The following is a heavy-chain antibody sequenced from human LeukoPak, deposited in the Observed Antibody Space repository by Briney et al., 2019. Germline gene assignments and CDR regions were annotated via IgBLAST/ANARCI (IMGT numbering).Heavy chain of an antibody. CDR3: TSPSGGSWSLAYYYYYMDV. J-gene: IGHJ6*03. D-gene: IGHD6-13*01. CDR2: ISSSSNYI. CDR1: GFTFNTYT. Sequence: GGSLRLSCAVSGFTFNTYTMNWVRQAPGKGLEWVSSISSSSNYIYYADSVKGRFTISRDNAKNSLYLQMNSLRAEDTAVYYCTSPSGGSWSLAYYYYYMDVWGKGTTVTVSS. V-gene: IGHV3-21*01.